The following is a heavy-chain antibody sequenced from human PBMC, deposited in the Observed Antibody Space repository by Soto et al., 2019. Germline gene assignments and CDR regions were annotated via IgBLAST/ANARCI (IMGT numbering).Heavy chain of an antibody. CDR1: GDSIVSSDFY. CDR3: ARHSLALRKNNWFDP. V-gene: IGHV4-39*01. J-gene: IGHJ5*02. D-gene: IGHD3-3*02. CDR2: IFYLGSS. Sequence: SETLSLTCTVSGDSIVSSDFYWGWVRQPPGKGLEWIGSIFYLGSSYYNPSLKSRVTMSVDTSKNQFSLRLRSVTAADTALYFCARHSLALRKNNWFDPWGQGIMVTVSS.